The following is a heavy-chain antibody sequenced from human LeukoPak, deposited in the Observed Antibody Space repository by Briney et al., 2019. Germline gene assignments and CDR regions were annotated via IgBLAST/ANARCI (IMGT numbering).Heavy chain of an antibody. V-gene: IGHV3-23*01. Sequence: PGGSLRLSCAASGFTFSSYAMSWVRQAPGKGLEWVSTISFSGGTTYYADSVKGRFTISRDNSKNTLFLQMNSLRAEDTAVYYCAKGRGGRLNSGNGFDIWGQGTMVTVSS. CDR1: GFTFSSYA. CDR3: AKGRGGRLNSGNGFDI. J-gene: IGHJ3*02. D-gene: IGHD2-15*01. CDR2: ISFSGGTT.